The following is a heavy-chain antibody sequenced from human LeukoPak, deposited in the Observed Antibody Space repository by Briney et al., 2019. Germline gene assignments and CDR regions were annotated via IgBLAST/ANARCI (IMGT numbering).Heavy chain of an antibody. J-gene: IGHJ6*04. CDR1: GGSFSGYY. CDR2: INHSGST. Sequence: SETLSLTCAVYGGSFSGYYWSWIRQPPGKGLEWIGEINHSGSTNYNPSLKSRVTISVDTSKNQFSLKLSSVTAADTAVYYCASRGFTWIQLQWALVDVWGKGTTVTVSS. D-gene: IGHD5-18*01. V-gene: IGHV4-34*01. CDR3: ASRGFTWIQLQWALVDV.